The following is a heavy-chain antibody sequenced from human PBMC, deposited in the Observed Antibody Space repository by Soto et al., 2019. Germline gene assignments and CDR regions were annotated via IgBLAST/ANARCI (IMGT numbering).Heavy chain of an antibody. D-gene: IGHD3-10*01. CDR3: ARVKDGFANYYGSGSYSPQALTRRYYFDY. CDR1: GGSFSGYY. V-gene: IGHV4-34*01. J-gene: IGHJ4*02. Sequence: SETLSLTCAVYGGSFSGYYWSWIRQPPGKGLEWIGEINHSGSTNYNPSLKSRVTISVDTSKNQFSLKLSSVTAADTAVYYCARVKDGFANYYGSGSYSPQALTRRYYFDYWGQGTLVTVSS. CDR2: INHSGST.